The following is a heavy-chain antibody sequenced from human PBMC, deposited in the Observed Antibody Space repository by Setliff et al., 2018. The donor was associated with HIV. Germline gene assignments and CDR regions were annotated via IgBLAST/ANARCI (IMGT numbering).Heavy chain of an antibody. Sequence: GGSLRLSCAASGFTFDDYAMHWVRQAPGKGLEWVSLISWDGGSTYYADSVKGRFTISRDNSKNSLYLQMNSLRAEDTALYYCASQIAVGIWGQGTMVTVSS. CDR3: ASQIAVGI. D-gene: IGHD6-19*01. CDR1: GFTFDDYA. J-gene: IGHJ3*02. CDR2: ISWDGGST. V-gene: IGHV3-43D*04.